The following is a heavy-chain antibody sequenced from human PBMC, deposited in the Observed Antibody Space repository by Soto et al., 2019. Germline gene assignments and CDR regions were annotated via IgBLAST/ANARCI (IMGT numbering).Heavy chain of an antibody. V-gene: IGHV3-30*18. CDR2: IYYDGSEQ. CDR1: GFTFSMSG. Sequence: QVQLVESGGGVVQPGRSLRLSCAASGFTFSMSGMHWFRQAPGEGLEWVGVIYYDGSEQYYGDSVKGRFTISRDNSKNTLYLQMNSLRDEDTAVYYCAKEESSGWYRTADYWGQGTLVTVSS. J-gene: IGHJ4*02. CDR3: AKEESSGWYRTADY. D-gene: IGHD6-19*01.